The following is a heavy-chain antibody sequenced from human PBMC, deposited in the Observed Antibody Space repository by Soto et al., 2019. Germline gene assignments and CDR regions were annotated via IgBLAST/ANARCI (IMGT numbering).Heavy chain of an antibody. D-gene: IGHD3-16*01. V-gene: IGHV3-48*02. Sequence: EVQLVESGGGLVQPGGSLRLSCEVSGFTFSIHAMNWVRQAPGKGLEWVAYIHGTRSIIYYADSVKGRFTISRDNAKNSLFLQMASLRDEDTAVYYCARDARNADYDYWGQGTLVTVSS. CDR2: IHGTRSII. J-gene: IGHJ4*02. CDR3: ARDARNADYDY. CDR1: GFTFSIHA.